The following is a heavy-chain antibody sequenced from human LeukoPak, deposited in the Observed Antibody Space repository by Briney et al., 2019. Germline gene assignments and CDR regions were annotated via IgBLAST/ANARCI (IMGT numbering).Heavy chain of an antibody. V-gene: IGHV4-61*08. Sequence: SETLSLTCTVSGGSISSSGSYWGWIRQPPGKGLEWIGYIYGSGNTNYNPPLKSRVTMSIDTSKNQFSLKLTSVTAADTATYYCARETSLAGFASGLGFNYWGQEILVTVSS. J-gene: IGHJ4*02. CDR2: IYGSGNT. D-gene: IGHD6-19*01. CDR1: GGSISSSGSY. CDR3: ARETSLAGFASGLGFNY.